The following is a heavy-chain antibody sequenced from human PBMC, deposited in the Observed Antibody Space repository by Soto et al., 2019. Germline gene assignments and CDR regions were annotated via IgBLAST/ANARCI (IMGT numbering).Heavy chain of an antibody. CDR3: ARDGAQIVVLGANYDY. CDR1: GFTFTSFW. Sequence: VQLVQSGGGSVQPGGSLRLSCEASGFTFTSFWMHWVRQVPGKGLVWVSRINSDGSNIRYADSVKGRFTVSRDNAKGTLYLHMNSLTVEDTAVYYCARDGAQIVVLGANYDYWGQGTLVTVAS. D-gene: IGHD2-21*01. CDR2: INSDGSNI. J-gene: IGHJ4*02. V-gene: IGHV3-74*01.